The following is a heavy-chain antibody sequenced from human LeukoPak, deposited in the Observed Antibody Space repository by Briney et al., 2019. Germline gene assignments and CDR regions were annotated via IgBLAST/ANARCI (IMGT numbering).Heavy chain of an antibody. CDR3: ARGRIAAGWFDP. V-gene: IGHV4-59*12. D-gene: IGHD6-13*01. Sequence: SETLSLTCTVSGGSISSYYWSWIRQPPGKGLEWIGYIYYSGSTNYNPSLKSRVTISVDTSKNQFSLKLSSVTAADTAVYYCARGRIAAGWFDPWGQGTLVTVSS. CDR2: IYYSGST. J-gene: IGHJ5*02. CDR1: GGSISSYY.